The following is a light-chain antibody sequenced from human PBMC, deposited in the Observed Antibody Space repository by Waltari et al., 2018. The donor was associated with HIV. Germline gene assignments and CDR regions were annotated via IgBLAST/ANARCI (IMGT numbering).Light chain of an antibody. CDR1: SSDHGGYKF. V-gene: IGLV2-14*03. Sequence: QSVLTQPASVSGSPGQSIPISCTGTSSDHGGYKFFPWYQQTPGKVPKLMICDVRKRPSWIASRFSCSKSGNTASLAISGLQAEDEADYYSSSYKRGSALEVFGGETKLTVL. CDR2: DVR. CDR3: SSYKRGSALEV. J-gene: IGLJ2*01.